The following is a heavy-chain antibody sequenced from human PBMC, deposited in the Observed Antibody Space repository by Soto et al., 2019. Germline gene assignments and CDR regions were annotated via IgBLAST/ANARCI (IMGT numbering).Heavy chain of an antibody. CDR3: AKDQGSSWYEIDY. V-gene: IGHV3-23*01. D-gene: IGHD6-13*01. Sequence: GGSLRLSCAPSGFTFSNYAVTSARQAPGKGLEWVSTISGSGGSTYYADSVKGRFTISRDNSKNTLYLQMNSLRAEDTAVYYCAKDQGSSWYEIDYWGQGTLVTVS. CDR1: GFTFSNYA. J-gene: IGHJ4*02. CDR2: ISGSGGST.